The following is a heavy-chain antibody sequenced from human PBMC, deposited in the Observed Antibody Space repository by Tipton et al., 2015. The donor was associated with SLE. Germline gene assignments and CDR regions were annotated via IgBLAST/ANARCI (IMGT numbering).Heavy chain of an antibody. Sequence: TLSLTCSVSGGSVRSNYWIWIQQPPGKGLEWIGEVNHSGGTNYNPSLRSRVSISVDTSKNEFSLQLASVTAADTAVYHCARRGSGGSLDLWGQGALVTVSS. D-gene: IGHD2-15*01. CDR1: GGSVRSNY. CDR2: VNHSGGT. J-gene: IGHJ5*02. CDR3: ARRGSGGSLDL. V-gene: IGHV4-34*01.